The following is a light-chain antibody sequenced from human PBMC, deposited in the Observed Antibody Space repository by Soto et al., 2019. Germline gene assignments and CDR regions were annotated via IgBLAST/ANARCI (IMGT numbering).Light chain of an antibody. CDR1: QSVSSS. V-gene: IGKV3-15*01. CDR2: GAS. CDR3: QQYYHWWT. Sequence: EIVLTQSPGTLSLSPGERATLSCRASQSVSSSCLAWYQQKPGQAPRLLFYGASTRATGVPARFSGSGSGTEFTLTISSLQSEDFAVYFCQQYYHWWTFGQGTKVDIK. J-gene: IGKJ1*01.